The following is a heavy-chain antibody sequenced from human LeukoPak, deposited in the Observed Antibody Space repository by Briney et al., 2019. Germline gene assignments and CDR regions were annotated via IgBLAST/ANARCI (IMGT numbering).Heavy chain of an antibody. CDR3: ASHAYSHYPARFDP. J-gene: IGHJ5*02. Sequence: SVKVSCKPSGGTFGSYAFTWVRQAPGQGLEWMGGIPMFGTAYYAQKCQGRVTITTDQSTRTVYMELSSLTSQDTAVYYCASHAYSHYPARFDPWGQGTLVTVSS. CDR1: GGTFGSYA. V-gene: IGHV1-69*05. CDR2: IPMFGTA. D-gene: IGHD4-11*01.